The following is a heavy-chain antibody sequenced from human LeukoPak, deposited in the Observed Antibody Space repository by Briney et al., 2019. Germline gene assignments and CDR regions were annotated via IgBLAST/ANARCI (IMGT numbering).Heavy chain of an antibody. J-gene: IGHJ4*02. Sequence: ASVKVSCKASGYTFTSYYMHWVRQAPGQGLEWMGIINPSGGSTSYAQKFQGRVTMTTDTSTITVYMELSSLISEDTAVYYCARWTTTYLDYWGQGTLVTVSS. D-gene: IGHD4-11*01. V-gene: IGHV1-46*01. CDR1: GYTFTSYY. CDR3: ARWTTTYLDY. CDR2: INPSGGST.